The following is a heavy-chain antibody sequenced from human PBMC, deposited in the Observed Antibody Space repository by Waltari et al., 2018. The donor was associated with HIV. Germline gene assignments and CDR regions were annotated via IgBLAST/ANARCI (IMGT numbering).Heavy chain of an antibody. CDR3: ARDGGSRVGGYSYGLS. CDR1: GGTFSSYA. Sequence: QVQLVQSGAEVKKPGSAVTVSCKASGGTFSSYAMSWVRQAPGQGLEWMGGIIPIVGTANYAQKFQGRVTITADESTSTAYMELSSLRSEDTAVYYCARDGGSRVGGYSYGLSWGQGTLVTVSS. V-gene: IGHV1-69*01. CDR2: IIPIVGTA. J-gene: IGHJ5*02. D-gene: IGHD5-18*01.